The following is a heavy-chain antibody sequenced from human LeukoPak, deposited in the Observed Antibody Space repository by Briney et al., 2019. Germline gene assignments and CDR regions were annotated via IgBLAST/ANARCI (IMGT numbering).Heavy chain of an antibody. V-gene: IGHV4-4*07. Sequence: SETLSLTCTVSGGSISSYYWSWIRQPAGKGLEWIGRIYTSGSTNYNPSLKSRVTMSVDTSKNQFSLKLSSVTAADTAVYYCARDRGFLEWLSWFDPWGQGTLVTVSS. J-gene: IGHJ5*02. CDR3: ARDRGFLEWLSWFDP. D-gene: IGHD3-3*01. CDR2: IYTSGST. CDR1: GGSISSYY.